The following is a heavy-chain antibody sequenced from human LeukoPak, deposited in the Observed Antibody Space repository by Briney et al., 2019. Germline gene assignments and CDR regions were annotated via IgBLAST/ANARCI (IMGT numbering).Heavy chain of an antibody. Sequence: GGSLRLSCAASGFTFSNAWMSWVRQAPGKGLEWVGRIKSKTDGGTTDYAAPVKGRFTISRDDSKNTLYLQMNSLKTEDTAVYYCTTDWSALFYYDSSGYYWWGQGTLVTVSS. J-gene: IGHJ4*02. V-gene: IGHV3-15*01. CDR2: IKSKTDGGTT. CDR3: TTDWSALFYYDSSGYYW. CDR1: GFTFSNAW. D-gene: IGHD3-22*01.